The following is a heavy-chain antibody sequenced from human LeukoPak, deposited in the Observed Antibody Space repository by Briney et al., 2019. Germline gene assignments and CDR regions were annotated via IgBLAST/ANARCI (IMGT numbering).Heavy chain of an antibody. D-gene: IGHD6-19*01. CDR1: GYTFTDYY. CDR2: IKPDSGGT. V-gene: IGHV1-2*02. J-gene: IGHJ4*02. Sequence: GASVKVSCKASGYTFTDYYIHWVRQAPGQGLEWVGWIKPDSGGTTYPQKFQGRVTMTRDTSISTAYMELSRLRSDDTAVYYCARDQGLIAVAGFCTYWGQGTLVTVSS. CDR3: ARDQGLIAVAGFCTY.